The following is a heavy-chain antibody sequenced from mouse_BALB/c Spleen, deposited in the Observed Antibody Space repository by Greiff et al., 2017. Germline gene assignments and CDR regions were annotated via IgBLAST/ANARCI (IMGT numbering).Heavy chain of an antibody. Sequence: EVQGVESGGGLVQPGGSMKLSCVASGFTFSNYWMNWVRQSPEKGLEWVAEIRLKSNNYATHYAESVKGRFTISRDDSKSSVYLQMNNLRAEDTGIYYCTRQPLHYYGSSYWYFDVWGAGTTVTVSS. CDR2: IRLKSNNYAT. D-gene: IGHD1-1*01. CDR3: TRQPLHYYGSSYWYFDV. J-gene: IGHJ1*01. CDR1: GFTFSNYW. V-gene: IGHV6-6*02.